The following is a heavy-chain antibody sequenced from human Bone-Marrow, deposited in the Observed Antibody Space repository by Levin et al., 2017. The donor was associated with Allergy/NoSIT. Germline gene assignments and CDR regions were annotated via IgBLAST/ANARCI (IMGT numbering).Heavy chain of an antibody. V-gene: IGHV1-3*01. CDR1: GYTFTSYA. D-gene: IGHD3-10*01. J-gene: IGHJ5*02. CDR3: ARDRAVSRWFDP. CDR2: INAGNGNT. Sequence: ASVKVSCKASGYTFTSYAMHWVRQAPGQRLEWMGWINAGNGNTKYSQKFQGRVTITRDTSASTAYMELSSLRSEDTAVYYCARDRAVSRWFDPWGQGTLVTVSS.